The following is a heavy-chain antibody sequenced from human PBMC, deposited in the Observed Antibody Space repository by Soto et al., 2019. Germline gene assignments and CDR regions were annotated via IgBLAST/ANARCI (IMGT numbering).Heavy chain of an antibody. CDR2: VWYDGTNK. Sequence: ESGGGVVQPGRSLRLSCAASGFTFSSYGMHWVRQAPGKGLEWVAVVWYDGTNKNYADSVKGRFTISRDNSKNTLYLQMNSLRAEDTAVYCCVRGTSTSPDYWGQGTLVTVSS. J-gene: IGHJ4*02. CDR3: VRGTSTSPDY. D-gene: IGHD2-2*01. V-gene: IGHV3-33*01. CDR1: GFTFSSYG.